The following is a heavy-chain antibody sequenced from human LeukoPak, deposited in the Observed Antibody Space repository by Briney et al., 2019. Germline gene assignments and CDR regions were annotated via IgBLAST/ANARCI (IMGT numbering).Heavy chain of an antibody. V-gene: IGHV3-7*01. CDR1: GFTFSNYW. J-gene: IGHJ4*02. Sequence: GGSLRLSCAASGFTFSNYWMSWVRQAPGRGLEWVANIKQDGSVKYYVDSVKGRFTISRDNAKNSLYLQMNSLRAEDTAFYYCARIGYSSSSFDYWGQGTLVTVSS. D-gene: IGHD6-6*01. CDR3: ARIGYSSSSFDY. CDR2: IKQDGSVK.